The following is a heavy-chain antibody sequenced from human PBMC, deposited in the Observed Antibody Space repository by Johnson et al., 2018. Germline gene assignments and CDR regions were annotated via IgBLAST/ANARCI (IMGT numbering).Heavy chain of an antibody. J-gene: IGHJ3*02. CDR1: GFTFSNYG. V-gene: IGHV3-7*01. D-gene: IGHD7-27*01. CDR3: ARPHWEDNI. CDR2: INQDETKK. Sequence: QLVESGGGLVQPGRSLRLTCAASGFTFSNYGIHWVRQAPGKGLEWVANINQDETKKYYVDSVNGRFTIARDNAKNSLYLQMNSLRAEDTAVYYCARPHWEDNIWGQGTMVTVSS.